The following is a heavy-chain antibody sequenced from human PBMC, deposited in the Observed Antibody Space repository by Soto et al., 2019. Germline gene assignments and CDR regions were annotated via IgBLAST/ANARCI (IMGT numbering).Heavy chain of an antibody. Sequence: SGPTLVNPTQTLTLTCTFSGFSLSTSGMCVSWIRQPPGKALEWLALIDRDDDKYYSTSLKTRLTISKDTSKNQVVLTMTNMDPVDTATYYCARTRADCGGDCYSGYYYYGMDVWGQGTTVTVSS. V-gene: IGHV2-70*01. D-gene: IGHD2-21*02. CDR3: ARTRADCGGDCYSGYYYYGMDV. CDR2: IDRDDDK. CDR1: GFSLSTSGMC. J-gene: IGHJ6*02.